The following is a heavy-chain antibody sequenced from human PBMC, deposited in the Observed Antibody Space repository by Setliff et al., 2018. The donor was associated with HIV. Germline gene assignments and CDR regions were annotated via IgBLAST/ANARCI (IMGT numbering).Heavy chain of an antibody. D-gene: IGHD2-8*01. CDR3: ARGRWNNGHSGVDY. J-gene: IGHJ4*02. Sequence: ASVKVSCKASGYTFTSYDINWVRQATGQGLEWMGWMNPNSGNTGYAQKFQGRVTITRDTSLSTTYMELSNLTSDDTAVYYCARGRWNNGHSGVDYWGQGTLVTVSS. V-gene: IGHV1-8*03. CDR1: GYTFTSYD. CDR2: MNPNSGNT.